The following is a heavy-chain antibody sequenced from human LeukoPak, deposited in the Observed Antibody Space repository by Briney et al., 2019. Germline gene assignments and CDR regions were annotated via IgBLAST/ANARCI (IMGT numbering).Heavy chain of an antibody. CDR3: ARGILDATYYYYYYMDV. D-gene: IGHD1-1*01. J-gene: IGHJ6*03. Sequence: ASVKVSCKASGYTFINYGISWVRQAPGQGLEWMGWIIAYNGNTRYAQKLQGRVTMTTGTSTSTAYMELRSLGSDDTAVYYCARGILDATYYYYYYMDVWGKGTTVTVSS. V-gene: IGHV1-18*01. CDR2: IIAYNGNT. CDR1: GYTFINYG.